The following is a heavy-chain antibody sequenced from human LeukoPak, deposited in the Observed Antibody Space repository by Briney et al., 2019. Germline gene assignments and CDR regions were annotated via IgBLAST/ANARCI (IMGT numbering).Heavy chain of an antibody. Sequence: SETLSLTCTVSGGSISSSSYYWGWIRQPPGKGLEWIGSIYYSGSTYYNPSLKSRVTISVDTSKNQFSLKLSSVTAADTAVYYCARVGRWFSQIYYFDYWGQGTLVTVSS. CDR1: GGSISSSSYY. CDR3: ARVGRWFSQIYYFDY. CDR2: IYYSGST. V-gene: IGHV4-39*07. J-gene: IGHJ4*02. D-gene: IGHD3-10*01.